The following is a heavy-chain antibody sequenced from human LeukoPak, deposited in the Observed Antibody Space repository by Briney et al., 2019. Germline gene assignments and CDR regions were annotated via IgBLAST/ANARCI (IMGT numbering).Heavy chain of an antibody. D-gene: IGHD1-14*01. CDR2: ILNDGNNK. CDR1: GLTFSSYG. CDR3: AKEPKPRPTVGYFQH. V-gene: IGHV3-30*18. Sequence: PGGSLRLSCAASGLTFSSYGMHWVRQAPGKGLEWVAVILNDGNNKYYADSVKGRFTISRDNSKNTLYLQMNSLRAEDTAVYYCAKEPKPRPTVGYFQHWGQGTLVTVSS. J-gene: IGHJ1*01.